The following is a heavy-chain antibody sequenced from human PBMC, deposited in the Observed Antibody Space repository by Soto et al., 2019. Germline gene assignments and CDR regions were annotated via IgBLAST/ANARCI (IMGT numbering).Heavy chain of an antibody. CDR2: INPSGGST. CDR1: GYTFTSYY. Sequence: QVQLVQSGAEVKKPGASVKVSCKASGYTFTSYYMHWGRQAPGQGLEWMGIINPSGGSTSYAHKFQGRVTMTRDTSTSTVYMELSSLRSEDTAVYYCARDLSQLGYGGIAPFDPWGQGTLVTVSS. CDR3: ARDLSQLGYGGIAPFDP. J-gene: IGHJ5*02. D-gene: IGHD6-6*01. V-gene: IGHV1-46*03.